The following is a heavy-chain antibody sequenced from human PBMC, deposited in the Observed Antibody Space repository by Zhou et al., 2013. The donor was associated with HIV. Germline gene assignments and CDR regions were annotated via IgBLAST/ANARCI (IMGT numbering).Heavy chain of an antibody. CDR1: GGTFGSYR. D-gene: IGHD1-26*01. Sequence: QVQLVQSGSEMKKPGSSVKVSCKASGGTFGSYRISWVRHAPGQGLEWMGGILPIFGTADYAQKFQGRVTISTDESSGTIHMELSRLTTEDTAVYYCARDGSYRAEYFQNWGQGTLVTVSS. CDR2: ILPIFGTA. CDR3: ARDGSYRAEYFQN. J-gene: IGHJ1*01. V-gene: IGHV1-69*05.